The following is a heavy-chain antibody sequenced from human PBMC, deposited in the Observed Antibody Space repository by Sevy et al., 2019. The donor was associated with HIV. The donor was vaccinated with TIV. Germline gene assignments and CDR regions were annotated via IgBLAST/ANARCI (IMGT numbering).Heavy chain of an antibody. CDR3: ARGIAAGVDY. J-gene: IGHJ4*02. Sequence: ASVKFSCKASGYTFTALDINWVRQATGQGLEWMGWMNPNTGQTDYSQRFQGRVTMTRDTSISTAYMELHSLRSDDTAIYYCARGIAAGVDYWGQGTQVTVSS. V-gene: IGHV1-8*01. CDR2: MNPNTGQT. D-gene: IGHD6-13*01. CDR1: GYTFTALD.